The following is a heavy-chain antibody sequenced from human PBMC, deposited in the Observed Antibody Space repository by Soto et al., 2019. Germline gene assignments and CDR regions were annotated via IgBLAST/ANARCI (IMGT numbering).Heavy chain of an antibody. Sequence: PSETLSLTCAVYGGSFSGYYWNWVRQSPRKGLEWIGEINHSGNTNYNPALKGRVTISVDASKNQFSLNLFAVTATDTAIYYCARHAQSYYYKITHYYFDSWDPGALLTVSS. D-gene: IGHD3-16*01. J-gene: IGHJ4*02. CDR1: GGSFSGYY. CDR3: ARHAQSYYYKITHYYFDS. V-gene: IGHV4-34*01. CDR2: INHSGNT.